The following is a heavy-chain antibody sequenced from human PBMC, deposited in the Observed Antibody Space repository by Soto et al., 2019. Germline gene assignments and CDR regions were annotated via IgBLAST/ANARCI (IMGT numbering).Heavy chain of an antibody. Sequence: GESLKISCKGSGYSFASYWIGWVRQMPGKGLEWMGIIYTGDSDTRYSPSFQGQVTISADKSISTAYLHWSSLKASDSAMYYCARQVEDGYSFAYHYWGQGTQVTVSS. V-gene: IGHV5-51*01. CDR3: ARQVEDGYSFAYHY. CDR1: GYSFASYW. D-gene: IGHD5-18*01. CDR2: IYTGDSDT. J-gene: IGHJ4*02.